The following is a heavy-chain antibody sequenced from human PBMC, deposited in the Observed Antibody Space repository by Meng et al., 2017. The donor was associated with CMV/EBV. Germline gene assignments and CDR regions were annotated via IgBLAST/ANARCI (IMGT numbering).Heavy chain of an antibody. Sequence: GESLKIPCAASGFTFSSYWMSWVRQAPGKGLEWVANIKQDGSEKYYVDSVKGRFTISRDNAKNSLYLQMNSLRAEDTAVYYCARSSGPRYFQHWGQGTLVTVSS. V-gene: IGHV3-7*01. CDR3: ARSSGPRYFQH. J-gene: IGHJ1*01. CDR2: IKQDGSEK. CDR1: GFTFSSYW.